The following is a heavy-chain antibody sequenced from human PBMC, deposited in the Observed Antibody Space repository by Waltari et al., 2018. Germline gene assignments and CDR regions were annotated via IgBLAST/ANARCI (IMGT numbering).Heavy chain of an antibody. CDR3: ARGNDILTGYYLFDY. CDR1: GGTFSSYT. J-gene: IGHJ4*02. D-gene: IGHD3-9*01. CDR2: TIPILGIA. Sequence: QVQLVQSGAEVKKPGSSVKVSCKASGGTFSSYTISWVRQAPGQGLEWMGRTIPILGIATTAQKFQGRVTITADKSTSTAYMELSSPRSEDTAVYYCARGNDILTGYYLFDYWGQGTLVTVSS. V-gene: IGHV1-69*02.